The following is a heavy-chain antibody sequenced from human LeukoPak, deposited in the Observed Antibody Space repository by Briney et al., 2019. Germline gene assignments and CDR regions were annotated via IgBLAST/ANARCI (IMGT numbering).Heavy chain of an antibody. CDR2: INPNSGGT. J-gene: IGHJ3*01. CDR3: AIINWNCVERPFDV. V-gene: IGHV1-2*02. Sequence: ASVTVSCTASGYAFTGYYMHWVRQAPGQGLEWMGWINPNSGGTNSAQKFQGRVTMTRDTSISTAYMELSSLRSDDTAVYYCAIINWNCVERPFDVWGQGTMVTVSS. CDR1: GYAFTGYY. D-gene: IGHD1-7*01.